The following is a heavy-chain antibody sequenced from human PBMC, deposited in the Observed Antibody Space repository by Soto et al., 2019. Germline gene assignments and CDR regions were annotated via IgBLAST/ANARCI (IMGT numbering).Heavy chain of an antibody. CDR1: GYTFTSSG. V-gene: IGHV1-18*01. CDR2: SSGYNGDT. D-gene: IGHD4-17*01. CDR3: ARDWVGDLAY. Sequence: QVQLVQSGGEVKQPGASVKVSCKTSGYTFTSSGLSWVRQAPGQGLERMGWSSGYNGDTKYVQKFQGRVTLTTDTSTNTAYMEVRSLRSDDTAVYYCARDWVGDLAYWGQGTLVTVSS. J-gene: IGHJ4*02.